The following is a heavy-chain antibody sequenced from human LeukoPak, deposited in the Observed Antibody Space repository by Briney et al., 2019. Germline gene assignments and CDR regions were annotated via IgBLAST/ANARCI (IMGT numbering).Heavy chain of an antibody. CDR1: GYTFTGYY. CDR2: IDPNSGGT. J-gene: IGHJ5*02. CDR3: AREGVGGGNWFAP. D-gene: IGHD2-8*01. V-gene: IGHV1-2*02. Sequence: ASVKVSCKASGYTFTGYYMHWVRQAPGQGLELMGWIDPNSGGTNYAQKFQGRVTMTRDTSISAAYMELSRLRSDDTAVYYCAREGVGGGNWFAPWGQGTLVTVSS.